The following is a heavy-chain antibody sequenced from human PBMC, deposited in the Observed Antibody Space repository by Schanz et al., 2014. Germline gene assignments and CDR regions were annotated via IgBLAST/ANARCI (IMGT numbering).Heavy chain of an antibody. CDR1: GYTFSGYY. D-gene: IGHD3-3*01. CDR2: ISPSSGGT. J-gene: IGHJ5*02. Sequence: QVQLVQSGAEVKKPGASVMVSCKASGYTFSGYYIHWVRQAPGQGLEWMGRISPSSGGTNYAQNFQGRVTMTKDTSINTVYMELSTLTSDYTAVYYCARESVSRTRLFDPWGQGTLVTVSS. V-gene: IGHV1-2*06. CDR3: ARESVSRTRLFDP.